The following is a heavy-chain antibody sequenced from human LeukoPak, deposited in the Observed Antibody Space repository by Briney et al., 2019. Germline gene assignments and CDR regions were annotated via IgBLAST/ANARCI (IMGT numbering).Heavy chain of an antibody. D-gene: IGHD3-10*01. Sequence: GGPLRLSCAASGFTFSNYWMGWVRQAPGKGLEWVANIKQGGSDKLYGDSVKGRFTIFRDNAKNSLELQMNSLRVEDTAVYYCARDSGEFHFDYWGQGTLVTVSS. CDR3: ARDSGEFHFDY. CDR2: IKQGGSDK. V-gene: IGHV3-7*04. J-gene: IGHJ4*02. CDR1: GFTFSNYW.